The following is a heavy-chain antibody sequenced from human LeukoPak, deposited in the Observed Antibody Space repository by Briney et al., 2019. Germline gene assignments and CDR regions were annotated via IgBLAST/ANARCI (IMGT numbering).Heavy chain of an antibody. CDR3: ASLGTPYCSGGSCSEDY. J-gene: IGHJ4*02. D-gene: IGHD2-15*01. V-gene: IGHV4-39*07. CDR2: VYYSGST. Sequence: SETLSLTCTVSGGSISSSGYYWGWIRQPPGKGLEWIGSVYYSGSTYYNPSLKSRVTISVDTSKNQFSLKLSSVTAADTAVFYCASLGTPYCSGGSCSEDYWGQGTLVTVSS. CDR1: GGSISSSGYY.